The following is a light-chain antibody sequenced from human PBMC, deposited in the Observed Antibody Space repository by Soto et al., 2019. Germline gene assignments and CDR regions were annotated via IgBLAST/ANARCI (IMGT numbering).Light chain of an antibody. Sequence: DIQMTQSPSSLSASVGDRVTITCRASQGIRNDLGWYQQKPGKAPKLLIYKASSLESGVPSRFSGSGSGTEFTLTISSLQPDDFAIYYCQQYNSYSLTFGQGTKVDIK. CDR1: QGIRND. J-gene: IGKJ1*01. V-gene: IGKV1-5*03. CDR2: KAS. CDR3: QQYNSYSLT.